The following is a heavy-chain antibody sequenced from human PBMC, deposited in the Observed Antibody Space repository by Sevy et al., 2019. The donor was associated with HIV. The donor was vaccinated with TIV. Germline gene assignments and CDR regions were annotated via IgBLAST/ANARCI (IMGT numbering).Heavy chain of an antibody. Sequence: SETMSLTCAVSGYSISSGYYWGWIRQPPGKGLEWIGSIYHSGSTYYNPSLKSRVTISVDTSKNQFSLKLSSVTAADTAVYYCARCRYSSRDFDPWGQGTLVTVSS. J-gene: IGHJ5*02. V-gene: IGHV4-38-2*01. CDR2: IYHSGST. D-gene: IGHD6-19*01. CDR1: GYSISSGYY. CDR3: ARCRYSSRDFDP.